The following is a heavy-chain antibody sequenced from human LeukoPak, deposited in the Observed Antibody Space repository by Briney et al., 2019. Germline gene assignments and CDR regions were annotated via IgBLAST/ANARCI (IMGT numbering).Heavy chain of an antibody. CDR2: IHPSGGNS. CDR1: GYTFTSHY. Sequence: GASVKVSCKASGYTFTSHYVHWVRQAPGQGLEWMGIIHPSGGNSRNTQNFQGRVTMTRDTSTSTVYLELSSLRSEDTAVCYCARDCSSTTCQGPVLDFWGQGTLVTVSS. D-gene: IGHD2/OR15-2a*01. V-gene: IGHV1-46*01. J-gene: IGHJ4*02. CDR3: ARDCSSTTCQGPVLDF.